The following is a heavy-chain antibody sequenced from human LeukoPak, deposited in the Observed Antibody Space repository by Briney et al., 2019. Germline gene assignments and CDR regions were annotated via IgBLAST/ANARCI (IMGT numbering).Heavy chain of an antibody. CDR2: IKQDGSEK. CDR1: GFTFSRYW. V-gene: IGHV3-7*03. Sequence: GGSLRLSCAASGFTFSRYWMSWVRQVPRKGLEWVANIKQDGSEKYYVDSVKGRFTISRDNAKNSLYLQMNSLKAEDTAVYYCARDKGDYDTSGSLFVFGGQGTLVTVSS. D-gene: IGHD3-22*01. J-gene: IGHJ4*02. CDR3: ARDKGDYDTSGSLFVF.